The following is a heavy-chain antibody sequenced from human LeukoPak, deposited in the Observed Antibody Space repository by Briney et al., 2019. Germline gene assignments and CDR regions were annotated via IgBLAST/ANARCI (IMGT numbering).Heavy chain of an antibody. V-gene: IGHV1-69*05. Sequence: SVKVSCKASGGTFSSYAISWVRQAPGQGLEWMGGIIPIFGTANYAQKFQGRVTITTDESTSTAYMELSSLRSEDTAVYYCASGEVVPAAAIDYWGQGTLVTVSS. CDR1: GGTFSSYA. CDR3: ASGEVVPAAAIDY. CDR2: IIPIFGTA. D-gene: IGHD2-2*01. J-gene: IGHJ4*02.